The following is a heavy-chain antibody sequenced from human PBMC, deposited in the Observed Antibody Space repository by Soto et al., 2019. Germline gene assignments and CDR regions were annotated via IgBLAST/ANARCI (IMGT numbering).Heavy chain of an antibody. D-gene: IGHD1-1*01. CDR1: GFTFSNYA. V-gene: IGHV3-30*18. Sequence: GGSLRLSCAASGFTFSNYAMHWVRQAPGKGLEWVALTSYDGNNEYHTDSVKGRFTISRDNSKNTLFLQMNSPRPEDTAVYYCAKDKGVFNWATSYFDYWGQGALVTVCS. J-gene: IGHJ4*02. CDR3: AKDKGVFNWATSYFDY. CDR2: TSYDGNNE.